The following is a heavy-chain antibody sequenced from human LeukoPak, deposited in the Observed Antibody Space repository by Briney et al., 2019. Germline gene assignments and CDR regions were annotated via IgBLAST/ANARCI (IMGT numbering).Heavy chain of an antibody. J-gene: IGHJ4*02. CDR3: ARHSSGFHSYFDY. CDR1: GGSISSYY. Sequence: SETLSLTCTVSGGSISSYYWSWIRQPPGKGLEWIGYIYYSGSTNYNPSLKSRVTISVDTSKNQFSLKLSSVTAADTAVYYYARHSSGFHSYFDYWGQGTLVTVSS. CDR2: IYYSGST. D-gene: IGHD3-22*01. V-gene: IGHV4-59*01.